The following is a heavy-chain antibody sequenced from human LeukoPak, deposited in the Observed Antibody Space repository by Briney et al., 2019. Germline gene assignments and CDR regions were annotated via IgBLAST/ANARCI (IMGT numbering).Heavy chain of an antibody. CDR2: ISGSGGST. J-gene: IGHJ6*02. V-gene: IGHV3-23*01. Sequence: PGGSLRLSCAASGFTFSSYAMSWVRQAPGKGLEWVSAISGSGGSTYYADSVKGRFTISRDNSKNTLYLKMNSLRAEDTAVYYCAKDHFDRAAAGHYYYYGMDVWGQGTTVTVSS. CDR3: AKDHFDRAAAGHYYYYGMDV. CDR1: GFTFSSYA. D-gene: IGHD6-13*01.